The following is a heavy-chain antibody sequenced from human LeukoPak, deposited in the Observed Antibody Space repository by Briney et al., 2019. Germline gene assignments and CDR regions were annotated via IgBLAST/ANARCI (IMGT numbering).Heavy chain of an antibody. J-gene: IGHJ4*02. Sequence: GGSLRLSCAASGFPLSSYAMSWVRQGPGKRLEWVAATSSSDPGTYHADSVRGRFTISRDNSRNTLYLQMNRVRVEDGAVYYCARAPVTSCRGAFCYPFDYWGQGTLVTVSS. CDR1: GFPLSSYA. CDR2: TSSSDPGT. D-gene: IGHD2-15*01. CDR3: ARAPVTSCRGAFCYPFDY. V-gene: IGHV3-23*01.